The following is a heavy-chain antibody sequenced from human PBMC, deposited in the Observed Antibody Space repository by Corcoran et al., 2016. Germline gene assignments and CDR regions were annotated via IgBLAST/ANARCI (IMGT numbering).Heavy chain of an antibody. CDR3: ARALRRDGYYVGHY. D-gene: IGHD3-10*02. CDR2: ISSSSSTI. Sequence: EVQLVESGGGWVQPGGSLRLSCAASGFTFSSYSMNWVRQAPGKGLEWVSYISSSSSTIYYSDSLKGRFTISRDNAKNSLYLQMNSLRAEDTAVYYWARALRRDGYYVGHYCGQGTLVTVSS. CDR1: GFTFSSYS. V-gene: IGHV3-48*04. J-gene: IGHJ4*02.